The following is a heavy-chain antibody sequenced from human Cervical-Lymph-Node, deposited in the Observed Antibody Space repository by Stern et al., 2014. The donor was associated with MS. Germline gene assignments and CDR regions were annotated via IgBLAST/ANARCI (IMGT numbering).Heavy chain of an antibody. CDR1: GGSISNGGYY. CDR2: IYYSGNT. CDR3: ARVGLVSALIDY. J-gene: IGHJ4*02. D-gene: IGHD2-15*01. V-gene: IGHV4-31*03. Sequence: VQLVESGPGLVKPSQTLSLTCTVSGGSISNGGYYWSWIRQHPGKGLEYIGHIYYSGNTYYNPFLKSRVTISVDTSKNQFSLKVRSVTAADTAVYYCARVGLVSALIDYWGQGTLVTVSS.